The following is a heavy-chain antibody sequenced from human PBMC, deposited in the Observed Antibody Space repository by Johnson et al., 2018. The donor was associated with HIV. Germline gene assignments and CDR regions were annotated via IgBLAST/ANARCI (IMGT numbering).Heavy chain of an antibody. CDR2: IKQDGSEK. CDR3: ARKQWLEVPSDALDI. V-gene: IGHV3-7*01. CDR1: GFTVSSNH. D-gene: IGHD6-19*01. Sequence: MMLVESGGGLVQPGGSLRLSCAASGFTVSSNHMSWVRQAPGKGLEWVANIKQDGSEKYYVDSVKGRFTISRDNSKNTLYLQMNSLRAEDTAVYYCARKQWLEVPSDALDIWGQGTMVTVSS. J-gene: IGHJ3*02.